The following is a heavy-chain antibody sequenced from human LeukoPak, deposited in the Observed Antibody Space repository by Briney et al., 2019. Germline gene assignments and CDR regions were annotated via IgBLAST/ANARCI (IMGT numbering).Heavy chain of an antibody. V-gene: IGHV3-30*03. CDR1: GFTFSSYG. CDR3: ASFGTDGY. J-gene: IGHJ4*02. Sequence: GGSLRLSCAASGFTFSSYGTHWVRQAPGKGLEWVAVISYDGSNKYYVDSVKGRFTISRDNSKNTLYLQMNSLRAEDTAVYYCASFGTDGYWGQGTLVTVSS. CDR2: ISYDGSNK. D-gene: IGHD3-10*01.